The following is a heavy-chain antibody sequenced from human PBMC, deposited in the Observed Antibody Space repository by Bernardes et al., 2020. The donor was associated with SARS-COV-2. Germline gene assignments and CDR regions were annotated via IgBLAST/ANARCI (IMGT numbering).Heavy chain of an antibody. CDR1: GFSFSEYA. D-gene: IGHD3-22*01. Sequence: GGSLRLSCVASGFSFSEYAMPWVRQAPGKGLEWVSGISWNSGRIGYADSVKGRFTISRDNAKNSLYLQMNSLRAEDTALYYCAKDNYDSSGYYPHWGQGTLVTVSS. CDR2: ISWNSGRI. CDR3: AKDNYDSSGYYPH. V-gene: IGHV3-9*01. J-gene: IGHJ1*01.